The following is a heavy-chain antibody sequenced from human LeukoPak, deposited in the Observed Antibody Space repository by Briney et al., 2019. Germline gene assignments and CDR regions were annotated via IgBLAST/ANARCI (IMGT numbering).Heavy chain of an antibody. J-gene: IGHJ5*02. V-gene: IGHV7-4-1*02. CDR3: ARRRITMVRGWTLPPVHWFDP. D-gene: IGHD3-10*01. Sequence: GASVKVSCKASGYTFTSYDINWVRQATGQGLEWMGWINTNTGNPTYAQGFTGRFVFSLDTSVSTAYLQISSLKAEDTAVYYCARRRITMVRGWTLPPVHWFDPWGQGTLVTVSS. CDR2: INTNTGNP. CDR1: GYTFTSYD.